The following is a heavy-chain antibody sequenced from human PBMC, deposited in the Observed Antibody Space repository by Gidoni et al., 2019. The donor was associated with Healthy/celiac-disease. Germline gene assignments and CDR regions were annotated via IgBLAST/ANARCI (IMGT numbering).Heavy chain of an antibody. CDR3: AREEEWLGPNSLYWYFDL. CDR2: IKQDGSEK. D-gene: IGHD6-19*01. Sequence: EVQLVESGGGLVQPGGSLRLSCAASGFNFSSYWMSWGRQAPGKGLEGVANIKQDGSEKYYVDSVKGRFTISRDNAKNSLYLQMNSLRAEDTAVYYCAREEEWLGPNSLYWYFDLWGRGTLVTVSS. V-gene: IGHV3-7*01. CDR1: GFNFSSYW. J-gene: IGHJ2*01.